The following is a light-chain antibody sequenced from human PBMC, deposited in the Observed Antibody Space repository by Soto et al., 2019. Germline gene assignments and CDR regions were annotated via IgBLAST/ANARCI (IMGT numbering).Light chain of an antibody. Sequence: QAVVTQPPSASGTPGQRVSISCSGSSSNIGSNNVNWYQQLPGTAPKLLIYSNNQRPSGVPDRFSGSKSGTSASLAISGLQSEDEADYYCAAWDDSLNGWVFGGGTQLTVL. V-gene: IGLV1-44*01. CDR2: SNN. CDR3: AAWDDSLNGWV. J-gene: IGLJ3*02. CDR1: SSNIGSNN.